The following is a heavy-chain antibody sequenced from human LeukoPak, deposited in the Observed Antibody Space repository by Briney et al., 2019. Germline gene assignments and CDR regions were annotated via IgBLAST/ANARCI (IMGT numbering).Heavy chain of an antibody. Sequence: ASVKVSCKASGGTFSSYTISWVRQAPGQGLEWMGRIIPILGIANYAQKFQGRVTITADKSTSTAYMELSSLRSEDTAVHYCATSAGVVVVAAYFDYWGQGTLVTVSS. J-gene: IGHJ4*02. D-gene: IGHD2-15*01. CDR1: GGTFSSYT. V-gene: IGHV1-69*02. CDR2: IIPILGIA. CDR3: ATSAGVVVVAAYFDY.